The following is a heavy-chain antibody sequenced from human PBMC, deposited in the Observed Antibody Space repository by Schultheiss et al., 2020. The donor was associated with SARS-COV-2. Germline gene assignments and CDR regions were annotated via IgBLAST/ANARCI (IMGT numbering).Heavy chain of an antibody. D-gene: IGHD2-2*01. CDR1: GFTFSSYG. V-gene: IGHV3-NL1*01. CDR2: ISGSGGST. CDR3: AKGGYCSSTSCIPRYYYYYYMDV. Sequence: GGSLRLSCAASGFTFSSYGMHWVRQAPGKGLEWVSAISGSGGSTYYADSVKGRFTISRDNSKNTLYLQMNSLRAEDTAVYYCAKGGYCSSTSCIPRYYYYYYMDVWGKGTTVTVSS. J-gene: IGHJ6*03.